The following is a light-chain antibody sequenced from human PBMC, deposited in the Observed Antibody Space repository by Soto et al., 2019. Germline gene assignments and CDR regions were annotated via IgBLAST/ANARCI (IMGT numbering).Light chain of an antibody. V-gene: IGLV7-46*01. CDR3: LLSYNDARPV. Sequence: QAVVTQEPSTTVSPGGTVTLTCGSSTGAVTSAHCPYWFQQKPGQAPRTLIYDTSNKQSWTPARFSGSLLGGKAALTLSGAQPEDEAEYYCLLSYNDARPVFGGGTKVTVL. J-gene: IGLJ2*01. CDR2: DTS. CDR1: TGAVTSAHC.